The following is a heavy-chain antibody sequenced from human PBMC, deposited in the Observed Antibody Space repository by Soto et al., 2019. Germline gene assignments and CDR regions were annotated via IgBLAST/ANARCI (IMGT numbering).Heavy chain of an antibody. J-gene: IGHJ4*02. D-gene: IGHD5-18*01. CDR1: GGTFSSYA. V-gene: IGHV1-69*13. CDR3: ARDPLEGDTAMGDY. CDR2: IIPIFGTA. Sequence: RASVKVSCKASGGTFSSYAISWVRQAPGQGLEWMGGIIPIFGTANYAQKFQGRVTITADESTITAYMELSSLRSEDTAVYYCARDPLEGDTAMGDYWGQGTLVTVSS.